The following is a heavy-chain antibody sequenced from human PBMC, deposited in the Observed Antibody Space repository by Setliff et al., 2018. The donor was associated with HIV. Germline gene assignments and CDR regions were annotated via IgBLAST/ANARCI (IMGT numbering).Heavy chain of an antibody. CDR2: ISGSGGST. Sequence: GGSLRLSCAASGFTFSSYASGWVRQAPGKGLEWVSAISGSGGSTYYADSVKGRFTISRDNSKNTLSLQMNSLRVEDTAVYYCAKGASFSGSYFDYWGQGTLVTVSS. D-gene: IGHD5-12*01. CDR1: GFTFSSYA. CDR3: AKGASFSGSYFDY. J-gene: IGHJ4*02. V-gene: IGHV3-23*01.